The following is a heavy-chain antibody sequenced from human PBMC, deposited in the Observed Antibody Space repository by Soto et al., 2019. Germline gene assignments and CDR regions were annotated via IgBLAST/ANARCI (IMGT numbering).Heavy chain of an antibody. J-gene: IGHJ3*02. CDR2: IYYSGST. Sequence: SETLSLTCTVSGDSINNYYWSLIRQPPGKGLEWIGYIYYSGSTNYNPSLKSRITISVDTSKNKFSLKLSSVTAADTAVYYCARGGSMGREYAASDIWGQGTLVTGS. D-gene: IGHD2-2*01. CDR1: GDSINNYY. CDR3: ARGGSMGREYAASDI. V-gene: IGHV4-59*01.